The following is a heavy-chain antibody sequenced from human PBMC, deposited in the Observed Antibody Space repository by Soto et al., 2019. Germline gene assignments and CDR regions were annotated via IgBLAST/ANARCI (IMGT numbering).Heavy chain of an antibody. CDR2: INAGNGNR. CDR1: GYTFTSYA. CDR3: ARDLAFGLSDY. J-gene: IGHJ4*02. D-gene: IGHD3-10*01. Sequence: ASVKVSCKASGYTFTSYAMHWVRQAPGQRLKRMGWINAGNGNRKYSQKFQGRVTITRDTSASTAYMELSSLRSEDTAVYYCARDLAFGLSDYWGQGTLVTVSS. V-gene: IGHV1-3*01.